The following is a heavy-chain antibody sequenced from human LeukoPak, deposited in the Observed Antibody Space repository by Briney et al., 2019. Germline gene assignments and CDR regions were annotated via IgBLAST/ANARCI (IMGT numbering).Heavy chain of an antibody. V-gene: IGHV1-8*01. CDR2: MNPNSGHT. J-gene: IGHJ6*03. CDR3: ARVYSGYDFDFGDYYYVDV. CDR1: GYTFTSYD. Sequence: ASVKVSCKASGYTFTSYDINWVRQATGQGLEWMGWMNPNSGHTGYAQKFQGRITMTRNTSISTAYMELSSLRSEDTAVYYCARVYSGYDFDFGDYYYVDVWGKGTTVTISS. D-gene: IGHD5-12*01.